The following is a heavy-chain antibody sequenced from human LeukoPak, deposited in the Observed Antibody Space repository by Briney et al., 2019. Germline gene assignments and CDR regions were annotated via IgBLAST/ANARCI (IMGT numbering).Heavy chain of an antibody. CDR3: VKTGRGGYYDY. V-gene: IGHV3-64D*09. CDR2: ISSSGDST. CDR1: GFTFSSCA. D-gene: IGHD1-26*01. Sequence: GGSLRLSCSASGFTFSSCAMHWVRQAPGRGLEYVSAISSSGDSTYYADSVKGRFNISRDNSKNTLYLQTSSLRPEDTAVYYCVKTGRGGYYDYWGQGTLVTVSS. J-gene: IGHJ4*02.